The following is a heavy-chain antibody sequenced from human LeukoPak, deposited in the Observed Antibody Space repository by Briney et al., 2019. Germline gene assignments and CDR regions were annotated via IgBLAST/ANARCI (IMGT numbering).Heavy chain of an antibody. CDR1: GFTFSSYA. CDR3: AKKYSSSWYPSPRYGMDV. Sequence: GGSLRLSCAASGFTFSSYAMSWVRQAPGKGLEWVSAISGSGGSTYYADSVKGRFTISRDNSKNTLYLQMNSLRAEDTAVYYCAKKYSSSWYPSPRYGMDVWGQGTTVTVSS. CDR2: ISGSGGST. D-gene: IGHD6-13*01. V-gene: IGHV3-23*01. J-gene: IGHJ6*02.